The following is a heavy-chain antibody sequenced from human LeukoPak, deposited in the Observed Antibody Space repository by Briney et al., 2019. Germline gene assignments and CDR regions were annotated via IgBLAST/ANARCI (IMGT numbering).Heavy chain of an antibody. CDR2: TYYRSKWYN. V-gene: IGHV6-1*01. J-gene: IGHJ3*02. CDR1: GDSLSSNSAA. Sequence: SQTLSLTCALSGDSLSSNSAAWDWLRQSPSRGLEWLGRTYYRSKWYNDYAVSVKSRITINPDTSKNQFSLQLNSVTPEDTAVYYCAREDRTGDRVFDDAFDIWGQGTMVTVSS. D-gene: IGHD7-27*01. CDR3: AREDRTGDRVFDDAFDI.